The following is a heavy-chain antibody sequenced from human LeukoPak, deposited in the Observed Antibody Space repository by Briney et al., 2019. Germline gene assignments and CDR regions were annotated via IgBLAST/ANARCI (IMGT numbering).Heavy chain of an antibody. Sequence: GPVKVSCKVSGYTLTELSMHWVRQAPGKGLEWMGGFDPEDGETIYAQKFQGRVTMTEDTSTDTAYMELSSLRSEDTAVYYCARDGFFIEGYCSSTSCSYNWFDPWGQGTLVTVSS. CDR3: ARDGFFIEGYCSSTSCSYNWFDP. CDR1: GYTLTELS. V-gene: IGHV1-24*01. J-gene: IGHJ5*02. CDR2: FDPEDGET. D-gene: IGHD2-2*01.